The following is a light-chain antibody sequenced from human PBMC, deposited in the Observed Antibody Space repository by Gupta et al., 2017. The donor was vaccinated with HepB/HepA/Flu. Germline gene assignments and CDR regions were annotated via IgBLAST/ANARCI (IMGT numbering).Light chain of an antibody. Sequence: QSALTQPSSVSGSPGQSITISCTGTSSDVGGYNFVSWYQQHPGKAPKLLIYDVTNRPSGVSARFSGSKSGNTASLTISGLHAEDEADYYCNSFTTSGYLVVFGGGTRLTVL. J-gene: IGLJ2*01. CDR3: NSFTTSGYLVV. CDR2: DVT. V-gene: IGLV2-14*01. CDR1: SSDVGGYNF.